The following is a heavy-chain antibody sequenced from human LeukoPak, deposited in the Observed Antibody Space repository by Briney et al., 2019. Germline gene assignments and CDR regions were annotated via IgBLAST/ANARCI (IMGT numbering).Heavy chain of an antibody. D-gene: IGHD3-3*01. V-gene: IGHV1-69*13. CDR1: GGTFSSYA. J-gene: IGHJ5*02. CDR2: IIPIFGTA. CDR3: ASLRFLEWLSTPLGFDP. Sequence: SVTVSCKASGGTFSSYAISWVRQAPGQGLEWMGGIIPIFGTANYAQKFQGRVTITADESTSTAYMELSSLRSEDTAVYYCASLRFLEWLSTPLGFDPWGQGTLVTVSS.